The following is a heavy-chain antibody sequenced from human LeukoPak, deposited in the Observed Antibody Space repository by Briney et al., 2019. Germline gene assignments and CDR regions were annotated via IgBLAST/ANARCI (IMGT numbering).Heavy chain of an antibody. Sequence: GGSLRLSCTVSGFTVSSNSMSWVRQAPGKGLEWVSFIYNSSRVHYSDSVKGRFTISRDNSKNTLYLQMNSLRAEDTAVYYCARRAGAYSHPYDYWGQGTLVTVSS. CDR1: GFTVSSNS. D-gene: IGHD4/OR15-4a*01. CDR3: ARRAGAYSHPYDY. J-gene: IGHJ4*02. V-gene: IGHV3-53*01. CDR2: IYNSSRV.